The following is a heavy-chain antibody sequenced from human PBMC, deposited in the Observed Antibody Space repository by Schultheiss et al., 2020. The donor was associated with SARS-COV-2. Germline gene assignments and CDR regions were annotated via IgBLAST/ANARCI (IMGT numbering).Heavy chain of an antibody. CDR2: IYYSGST. D-gene: IGHD3-22*01. CDR3: AREVQIRGYYDSSGYLGYNWFDP. J-gene: IGHJ5*02. Sequence: SQTLSLTCTVSGGSISSYYWSWIRQPPGKGLEWIGYIYYSGSTNYNPSLKSRVTISVDKSKNQFSLKLSSVTAADTAVYYCAREVQIRGYYDSSGYLGYNWFDPWGQGTLVTV. CDR1: GGSISSYY. V-gene: IGHV4-59*12.